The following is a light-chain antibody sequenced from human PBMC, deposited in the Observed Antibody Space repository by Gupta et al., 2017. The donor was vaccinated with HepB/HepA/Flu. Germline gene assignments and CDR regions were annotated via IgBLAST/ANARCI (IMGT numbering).Light chain of an antibody. CDR2: AAS. V-gene: IGKV1-39*01. J-gene: IGKJ1*01. Sequence: VVDRVTITCRASQSISSYLNWYQQKPGKAPKLLIYAASSLQSGVPSRFSGSGSGTDFTLTISSLQPEDFATYYCQQSDSTPWTFGQGTKVETK. CDR3: QQSDSTPWT. CDR1: QSISSY.